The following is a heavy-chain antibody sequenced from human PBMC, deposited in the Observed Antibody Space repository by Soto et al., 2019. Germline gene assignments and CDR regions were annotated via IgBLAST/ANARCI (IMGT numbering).Heavy chain of an antibody. Sequence: EVQLVESGGGLVQPGGSLRLSCAASGFTFSSYTMNWVRQAPGKGLEWVSSISSSGPYVQYADSLRGRFTISRDNAKNSLYLQMDSLRVEDSAVYYCARDSVTTTYYYYGMDVWGQGTTVTVSS. D-gene: IGHD4-17*01. CDR3: ARDSVTTTYYYYGMDV. J-gene: IGHJ6*02. V-gene: IGHV3-21*01. CDR1: GFTFSSYT. CDR2: ISSSGPYV.